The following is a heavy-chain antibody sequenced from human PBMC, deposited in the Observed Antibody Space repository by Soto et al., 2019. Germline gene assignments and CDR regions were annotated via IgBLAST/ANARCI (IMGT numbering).Heavy chain of an antibody. V-gene: IGHV4-34*01. Sequence: SETLSLTCAVYGGSFSGYYWSWIRQPPGKGLEWIGEINHSGSTNYNPSLKSRVTISVDTSKNQFSLKLSSVTAADTAVYYCARAAYYDFWSGYFGGFDYWGQGTLVTVSS. J-gene: IGHJ4*02. CDR1: GGSFSGYY. CDR3: ARAAYYDFWSGYFGGFDY. CDR2: INHSGST. D-gene: IGHD3-3*01.